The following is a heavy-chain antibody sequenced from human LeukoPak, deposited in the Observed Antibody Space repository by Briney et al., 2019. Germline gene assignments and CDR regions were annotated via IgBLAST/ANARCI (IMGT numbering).Heavy chain of an antibody. Sequence: GGSLRLSCAASGFTFSSYEMSWVRQAPGKGLEWVSYITSSGSTIYYADSVKGRFTISRDNAKNSLYLQMNSLRAEDTAVYYCAKNDWSSSFYFDYWGQGTLVTVSS. V-gene: IGHV3-48*03. D-gene: IGHD3-9*01. CDR1: GFTFSSYE. CDR3: AKNDWSSSFYFDY. CDR2: ITSSGSTI. J-gene: IGHJ4*02.